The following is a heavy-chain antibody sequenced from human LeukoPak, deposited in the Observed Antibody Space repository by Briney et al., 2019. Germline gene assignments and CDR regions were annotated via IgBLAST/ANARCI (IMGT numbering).Heavy chain of an antibody. CDR1: GFTVSSNY. CDR2: ISGSGGST. Sequence: PGGSLRLSCAASGFTVSSNYMSWVRQAPGKGLEWVSAISGSGGSTYYADSVKGRFTISRDNSKNTLYLQMNSLRAEDTAVYYCAKDRSSSWPRHSYWGQGTLVTVSS. V-gene: IGHV3-23*01. CDR3: AKDRSSSWPRHSY. J-gene: IGHJ4*02. D-gene: IGHD6-13*01.